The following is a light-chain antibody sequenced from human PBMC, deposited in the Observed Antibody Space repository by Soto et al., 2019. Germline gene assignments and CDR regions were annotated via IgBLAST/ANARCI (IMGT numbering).Light chain of an antibody. CDR3: QTYDKAPWT. V-gene: IGKV1-27*01. CDR1: QYIDNH. CDR2: GAF. J-gene: IGKJ1*01. Sequence: DIQMTQSPSSLSASVGGRDSITCRASQYIDNHLAWYQQKAGKSPQLLIFGAFTLQSGVPSRFSGSGSGTDFTLAINDVQPEDVANSYCQTYDKAPWTCGPGTKV.